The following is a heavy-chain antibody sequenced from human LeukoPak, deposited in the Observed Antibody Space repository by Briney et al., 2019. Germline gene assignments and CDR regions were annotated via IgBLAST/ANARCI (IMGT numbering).Heavy chain of an antibody. Sequence: ASVKVSCKASGGAFSSYAISWVRQAPGQGLEWMGGIIPIFGTANYAQKFQGRVTITADESTSTAYMELSSLRSDDTAVYYCARGSWLANGGFFDYWGQGTLVTVSS. D-gene: IGHD6-19*01. CDR2: IIPIFGTA. V-gene: IGHV1-69*13. J-gene: IGHJ4*02. CDR3: ARGSWLANGGFFDY. CDR1: GGAFSSYA.